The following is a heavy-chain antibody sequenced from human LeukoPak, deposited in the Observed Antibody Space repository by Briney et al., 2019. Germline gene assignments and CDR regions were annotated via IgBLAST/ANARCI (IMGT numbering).Heavy chain of an antibody. V-gene: IGHV3-48*01. J-gene: IGHJ4*02. CDR1: GFTFSSYS. CDR2: ISSSSSTI. D-gene: IGHD3-10*01. CDR3: ARGGRGYFDY. Sequence: GGSLRLSCAASGFTFSSYSMNWVRQAPGKGLEWVSYISSSSSTIYYAGSVKGRFTISRDNAKNSLYLQMNSLRAEDTAVYYCARGGRGYFDYWGQGTLVTVSS.